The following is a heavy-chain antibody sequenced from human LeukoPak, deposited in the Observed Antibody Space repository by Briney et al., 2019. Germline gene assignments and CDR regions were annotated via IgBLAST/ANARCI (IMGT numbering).Heavy chain of an antibody. J-gene: IGHJ5*02. CDR2: LSPNSGGT. D-gene: IGHD3-10*01. V-gene: IGHV1-2*04. CDR3: SVWFGELSP. Sequence: ASVKVSCKTSGYTFTDYNIHWVRQAPGQGLEWMGWLSPNSGGTNYARRFQGLVTMTRDTSISTAYMDLSSLKPDDTATYYCSVWFGELSPWGQGTLLTVSS. CDR1: GYTFTDYN.